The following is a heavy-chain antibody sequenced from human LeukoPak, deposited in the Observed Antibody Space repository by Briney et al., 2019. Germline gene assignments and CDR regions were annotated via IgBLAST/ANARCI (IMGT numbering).Heavy chain of an antibody. CDR1: GFTFSSYS. CDR3: ARDPSNYDFWSGYYPGFDY. J-gene: IGHJ4*02. CDR2: INSDGSST. V-gene: IGHV3-74*01. Sequence: PGGSLRLSCAASGFTFSSYSMNWVRQAPGKGLVWVSRINSDGSSTSYADSVKGRFTISRDNAKNTLYLQMNSLRAEDTAVYYCARDPSNYDFWSGYYPGFDYWGQGTLVTVSS. D-gene: IGHD3-3*01.